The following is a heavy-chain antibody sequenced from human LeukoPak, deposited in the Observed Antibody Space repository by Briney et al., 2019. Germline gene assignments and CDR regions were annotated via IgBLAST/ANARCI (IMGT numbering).Heavy chain of an antibody. CDR3: ARDTKFSP. V-gene: IGHV4-4*07. Sequence: SETLSLTCTVSGGSISGYYWSWIRQPAGKGLEWIGRIYSSGSTNYNPSLKSRVTMSIGTSKNQFSLKLSSVTAADTAFYYCARDTKFSPWGQGTLVTVSS. D-gene: IGHD3-3*01. CDR2: IYSSGST. J-gene: IGHJ5*02. CDR1: GGSISGYY.